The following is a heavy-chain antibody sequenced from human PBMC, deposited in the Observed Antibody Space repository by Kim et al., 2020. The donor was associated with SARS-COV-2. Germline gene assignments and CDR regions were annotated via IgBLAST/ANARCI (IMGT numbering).Heavy chain of an antibody. Sequence: GNTKYSEKFQGRVTITRYTAASTAYMELSSLRFEDSAVYYCARDQGVGDYWGQGALVTVSS. CDR2: GNT. CDR3: ARDQGVGDY. V-gene: IGHV1-3*01. D-gene: IGHD1-26*01. J-gene: IGHJ4*02.